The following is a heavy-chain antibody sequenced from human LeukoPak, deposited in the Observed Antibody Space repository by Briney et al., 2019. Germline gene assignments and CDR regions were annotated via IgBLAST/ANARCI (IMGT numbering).Heavy chain of an antibody. Sequence: TGGSLRLSCAASGFTSSSYAMSWVRQAPGKGLEWVSAISGSGGSTYYADSVKGRFTISRDNSKNTLYLQMNSLRAEDTAVYYPAKEQPWQRLANPFLDCWSQATLATVYS. CDR2: ISGSGGST. CDR1: GFTSSSYA. V-gene: IGHV3-23*01. J-gene: IGHJ4*02. CDR3: AKEQPWQRLANPFLDC. D-gene: IGHD6-25*01.